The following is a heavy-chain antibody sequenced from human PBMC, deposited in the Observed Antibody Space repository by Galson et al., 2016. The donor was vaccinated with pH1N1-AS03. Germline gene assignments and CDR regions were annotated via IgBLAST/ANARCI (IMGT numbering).Heavy chain of an antibody. CDR1: GYTFSTYG. CDR2: ISGYDDDT. Sequence: SVKVSCKASGYTFSTYGVSWVRQAPGQGLEWMGWISGYDDDTNYAQNVAGRVTMTTDKSTSTVYMALRSLRSDDTAVYYCAIDRGFRPDTFDIWGQGTWVTVSS. V-gene: IGHV1-18*04. D-gene: IGHD2-15*01. J-gene: IGHJ3*02. CDR3: AIDRGFRPDTFDI.